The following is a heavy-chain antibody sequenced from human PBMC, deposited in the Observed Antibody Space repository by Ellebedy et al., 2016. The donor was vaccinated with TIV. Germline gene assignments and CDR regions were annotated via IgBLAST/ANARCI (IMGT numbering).Heavy chain of an antibody. Sequence: SVKVSCXASGGTFSSYAISWVRQAPGQGLEWMGGIIPIFGTANYAQKFQGRVTITADESTSTAYMELSSLRSEDTAVYYCARDKGIRGDYYYYGMDVWGQGTAVTVSS. D-gene: IGHD1-14*01. V-gene: IGHV1-69*13. CDR1: GGTFSSYA. CDR3: ARDKGIRGDYYYYGMDV. CDR2: IIPIFGTA. J-gene: IGHJ6*02.